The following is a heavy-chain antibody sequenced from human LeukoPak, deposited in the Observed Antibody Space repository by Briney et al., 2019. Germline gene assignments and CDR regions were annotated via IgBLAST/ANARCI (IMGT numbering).Heavy chain of an antibody. V-gene: IGHV3-23*01. D-gene: IGHD3-22*01. CDR1: GFTFSSYI. J-gene: IGHJ4*02. Sequence: GGSLRLSCAASGFTFSSYIVTWVRQTPGKGLEWVSYISNSDGRTFCADSVKGRFTISRDNSKNTLSLHMNSLRVEDTALYYCARGGYYDSRPFDYWGQGTPVTVSS. CDR3: ARGGYYDSRPFDY. CDR2: ISNSDGRT.